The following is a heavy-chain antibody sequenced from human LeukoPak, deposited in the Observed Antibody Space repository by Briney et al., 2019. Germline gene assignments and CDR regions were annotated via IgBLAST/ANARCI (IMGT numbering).Heavy chain of an antibody. CDR3: ARATRGSIAATYYYYYYMDV. CDR1: GFTFSSYA. V-gene: IGHV3-64*01. J-gene: IGHJ6*03. Sequence: GGSLRLSCAASGFTFSSYAMRWVRQAPGKGLEYVSAISSNGGSTYYANSVKGRFTISRDNSKNTLYLQMGSLRAEDMAVYYCARATRGSIAATYYYYYYMDVWGKGTTVTVSS. D-gene: IGHD6-13*01. CDR2: ISSNGGST.